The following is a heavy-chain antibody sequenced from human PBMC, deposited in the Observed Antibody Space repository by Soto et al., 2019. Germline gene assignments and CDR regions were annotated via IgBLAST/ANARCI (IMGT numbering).Heavy chain of an antibody. D-gene: IGHD3-3*02. CDR1: GGSISIYY. CDR3: ARVHFWSGYYLDY. J-gene: IGHJ4*02. V-gene: IGHV4-59*01. Sequence: SETLSLTCTVSGGSISIYYWCWVRQPPGKGLEWIGYIYYSGSTNYNPSLKSRVTISVDTSKNQFSLKLSSVTAADTAVYYCARVHFWSGYYLDYWGQGTLVTVSS. CDR2: IYYSGST.